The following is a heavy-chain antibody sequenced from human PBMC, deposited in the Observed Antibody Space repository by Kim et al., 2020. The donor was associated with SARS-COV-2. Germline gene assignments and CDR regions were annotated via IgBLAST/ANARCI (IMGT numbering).Heavy chain of an antibody. CDR2: INPNSGGT. J-gene: IGHJ5*02. CDR3: AREERRTTVTTWRYNWFDP. Sequence: ASVKVSCKASGYTFTGYYMHWVRQAPGQGLEWMGRINPNSGGTNYAQKFQGRVTMTRDTSISTAYMELSRLRSDDTAVYYCAREERRTTVTTWRYNWFDPWGQGTLVTVSS. CDR1: GYTFTGYY. V-gene: IGHV1-2*06. D-gene: IGHD4-17*01.